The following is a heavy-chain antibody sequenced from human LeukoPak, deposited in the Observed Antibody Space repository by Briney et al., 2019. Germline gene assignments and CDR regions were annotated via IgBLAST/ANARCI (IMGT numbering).Heavy chain of an antibody. CDR3: AKDRRPTVSGGYFDL. J-gene: IGHJ2*01. CDR2: ISWNSGHR. V-gene: IGHV3-9*01. CDR1: EFSVGSNY. Sequence: GGSLRLSCAASEFSVGSNYMTWVRQAPGKGLEWVSGISWNSGHRGYADSVKGRFTISRDNAKKYLYLQMKSLRAGDTALYYCAKDRRPTVSGGYFDLWGRGTLVIVSS. D-gene: IGHD3-10*01.